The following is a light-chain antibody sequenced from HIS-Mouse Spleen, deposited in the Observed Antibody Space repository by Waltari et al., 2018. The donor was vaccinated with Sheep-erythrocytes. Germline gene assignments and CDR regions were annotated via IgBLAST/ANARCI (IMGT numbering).Light chain of an antibody. CDR2: EGS. CDR1: SRDVGSYNL. CDR3: CSYAGSSTWV. Sequence: QSALTQPASVSGSPGQSITIPCTGTSRDVGSYNLVSWYQPHPGKAPKLMIYEGSNRPSGVSNRFSGSKSGNTASLTISGLQAEDEADYYCCSYAGSSTWVFGGGTKLTVL. J-gene: IGLJ3*02. V-gene: IGLV2-23*01.